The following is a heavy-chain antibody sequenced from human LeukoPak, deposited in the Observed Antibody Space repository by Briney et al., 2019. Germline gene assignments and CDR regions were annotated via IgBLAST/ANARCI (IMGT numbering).Heavy chain of an antibody. Sequence: SETLSLTCTVSGGSIRSGNYYWSWIRQPPGKGLEWIGYIYYSGSTNYNPSLKSRVTISVDTSKNQFSLKLSSVTAADTAVYYCARDLGGSSFDYWGQGTLVTVSS. CDR3: ARDLGGSSFDY. CDR1: GGSIRSGNYY. V-gene: IGHV4-61*01. J-gene: IGHJ4*02. D-gene: IGHD1-26*01. CDR2: IYYSGST.